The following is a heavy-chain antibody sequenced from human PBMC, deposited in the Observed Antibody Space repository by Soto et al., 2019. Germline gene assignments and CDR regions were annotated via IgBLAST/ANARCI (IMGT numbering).Heavy chain of an antibody. CDR1: GDSVSSDNYY. V-gene: IGHV4-61*01. CDR2: IYSSGST. J-gene: IGHJ4*02. D-gene: IGHD5-18*01. Sequence: LPETLSLTCTVSGDSVSSDNYYWTWIRQPPGKGLEWIGYIYSSGSTNYNPSLKSRVTISLDTSRNQFSLKLTSVTAADTAVYYCARDIRGYSRAFDYWGQGTLVTVSS. CDR3: ARDIRGYSRAFDY.